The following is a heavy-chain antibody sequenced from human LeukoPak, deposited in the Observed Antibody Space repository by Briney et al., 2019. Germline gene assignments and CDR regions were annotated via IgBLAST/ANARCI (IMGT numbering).Heavy chain of an antibody. V-gene: IGHV1-2*06. Sequence: ASVKVSCKASGYTCTGYYMHWVRQAPGQGLEWMGRINPNSGGTNYAQKFQGRVTMTRDTSISTAYMELSRLRSDDTAVYYCARDLPLSSSEDYWGQGTLVTVSS. D-gene: IGHD6-13*01. CDR2: INPNSGGT. CDR1: GYTCTGYY. CDR3: ARDLPLSSSEDY. J-gene: IGHJ4*02.